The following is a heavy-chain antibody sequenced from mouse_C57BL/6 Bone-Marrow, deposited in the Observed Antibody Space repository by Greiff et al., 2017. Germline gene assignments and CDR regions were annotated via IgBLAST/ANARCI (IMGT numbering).Heavy chain of an antibody. J-gene: IGHJ1*03. V-gene: IGHV5-4*01. CDR1: GFTFSSYA. CDR3: AREGPSYYGSSPWYFDV. D-gene: IGHD1-1*01. CDR2: ISDGGSYT. Sequence: EVMLVESGGGLVKPGGSLKLSCAASGFTFSSYAMSWVRQTPEKRLEWVATISDGGSYTYYPDNVKGRFTISRDNAKNNLYLQMSHLKSEDTAMYYCAREGPSYYGSSPWYFDVWGTGTTVTVSS.